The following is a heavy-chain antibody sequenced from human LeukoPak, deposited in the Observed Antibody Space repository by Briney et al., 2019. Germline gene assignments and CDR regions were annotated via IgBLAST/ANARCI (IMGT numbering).Heavy chain of an antibody. CDR2: IIPILGIA. CDR1: GGTFSSYA. D-gene: IGHD1-26*01. J-gene: IGHJ4*02. CDR3: ARDWRLGGSYYDY. Sequence: GASVKVSCKASGGTFSSYAISWVRQAPGQGLEWMGRIIPILGIANYAQKFQGRVTITADKSTSTAYMELSSLRSEDTAVYYCARDWRLGGSYYDYWGQGTLVTVSS. V-gene: IGHV1-69*04.